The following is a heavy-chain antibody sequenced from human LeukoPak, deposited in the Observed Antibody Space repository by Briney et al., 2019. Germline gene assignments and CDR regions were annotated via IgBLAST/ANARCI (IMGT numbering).Heavy chain of an antibody. D-gene: IGHD2-2*01. CDR2: IYSDGST. Sequence: GGSLRLSCAASGFIVSGDFMSWVRQAPGKGLEWVSVIYSDGSTYYADSVKGRFTISRDNSKNTLYLQMNSLRADDTAVYYCARKVYHRFDYWGQGTLVTVSS. CDR1: GFIVSGDF. V-gene: IGHV3-53*01. J-gene: IGHJ4*02. CDR3: ARKVYHRFDY.